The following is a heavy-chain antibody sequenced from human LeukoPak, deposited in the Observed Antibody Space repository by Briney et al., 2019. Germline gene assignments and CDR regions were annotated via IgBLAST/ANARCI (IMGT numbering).Heavy chain of an antibody. CDR3: AREDTAMVIFHY. Sequence: SETLSLTCTVSGASVSSSSYFWTWIRQPPGKGPEWIGYIYYSGSTKYNPTLKGRVTLSVDTSKNQFSLKLSSVTAADTALYYCAREDTAMVIFHYWGQGNLVTVSS. D-gene: IGHD5-18*01. CDR1: GASVSSSSYF. CDR2: IYYSGST. V-gene: IGHV4-61*01. J-gene: IGHJ4*02.